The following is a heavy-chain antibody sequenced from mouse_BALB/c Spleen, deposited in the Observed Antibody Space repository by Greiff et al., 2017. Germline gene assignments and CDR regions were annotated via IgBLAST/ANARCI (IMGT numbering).Heavy chain of an antibody. CDR3: ARDYRYPYYAMDY. J-gene: IGHJ4*01. CDR1: GYTFSSYW. Sequence: VQLQQSGAELMKPGASVKISCKATGYTFSSYWIEWVKQRPGHGLEWIGEILPGSGSTNYNEKFKGKATFTADTSSNTAYMQLSSLTSEDSAVYYCARDYRYPYYAMDYWGQGTSVTVSS. V-gene: IGHV1-9*01. D-gene: IGHD2-14*01. CDR2: ILPGSGST.